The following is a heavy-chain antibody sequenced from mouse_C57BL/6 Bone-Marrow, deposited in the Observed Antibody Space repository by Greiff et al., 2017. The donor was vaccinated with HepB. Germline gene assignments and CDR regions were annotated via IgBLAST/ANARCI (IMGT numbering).Heavy chain of an antibody. Sequence: VQLQQPGAELVKPGASVKLSCKASGYTFTSYWMQWVKQRPGQGLEWIEEIDPSDSYTNYNQKFKGKATLTVDTSSSTAYMQLSSLTSEDSAVYYCAKSSLTLRLRYWGQGTLVTVSA. D-gene: IGHD3-2*02. V-gene: IGHV1-50*01. CDR2: IDPSDSYT. J-gene: IGHJ3*01. CDR1: GYTFTSYW. CDR3: AKSSLTLRLRY.